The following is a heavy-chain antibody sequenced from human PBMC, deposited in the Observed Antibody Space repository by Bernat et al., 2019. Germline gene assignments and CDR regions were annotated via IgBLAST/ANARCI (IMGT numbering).Heavy chain of an antibody. CDR2: ISRSGGII. D-gene: IGHD5-12*01. J-gene: IGHJ4*02. CDR3: ASTACFGYNGYDVDY. V-gene: IGHV3-48*03. CDR1: GFTFSSYE. Sequence: EVQLVESGGGLVQPGGSLRLSCAASGFTFSSYEMNWVRQAPGKGLEWVSYISRSGGIIHYADSVKGRFTISRDNAKNSLYLQMNSLRAEDTAVYYCASTACFGYNGYDVDYWGQGTLVTVSS.